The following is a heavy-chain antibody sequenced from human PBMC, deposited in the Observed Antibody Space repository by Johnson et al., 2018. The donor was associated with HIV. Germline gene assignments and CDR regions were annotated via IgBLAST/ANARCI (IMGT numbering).Heavy chain of an antibody. CDR2: ITYDGTNK. Sequence: VQLVESGGGVVQPGRSLRLSCTASGFTFSNYAIHWVRQAPGKGLEWVAGITYDGTNKYYADSVKGRFTLSRDNSKNTLDLQMNSLTIEDTAVFYCAKTRMGGILDAFELWGQGTMVIVS. CDR3: AKTRMGGILDAFEL. CDR1: GFTFSNYA. V-gene: IGHV3-30*18. J-gene: IGHJ3*01. D-gene: IGHD3-10*01.